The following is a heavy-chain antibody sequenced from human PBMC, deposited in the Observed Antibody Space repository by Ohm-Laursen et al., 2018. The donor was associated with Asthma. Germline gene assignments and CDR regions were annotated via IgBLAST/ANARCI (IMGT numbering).Heavy chain of an antibody. D-gene: IGHD5-12*01. V-gene: IGHV4-30-4*01. Sequence: SQTLSLTCAVSGGSISSSNWWSWVRQPPGKGLEWIGYIYYSGSTYYNPSLKSRVTISVDTSKNQFSLKLSSVTAADTAVYYCARVVLVATSDLSVDYWGQGTLVTVSS. CDR3: ARVVLVATSDLSVDY. J-gene: IGHJ4*02. CDR2: IYYSGST. CDR1: GGSISSSNW.